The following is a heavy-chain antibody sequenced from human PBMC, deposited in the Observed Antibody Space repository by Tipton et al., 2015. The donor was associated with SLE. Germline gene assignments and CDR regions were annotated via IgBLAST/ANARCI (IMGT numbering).Heavy chain of an antibody. CDR3: ARASRHSSSWYADF. J-gene: IGHJ4*02. CDR1: DFTVNSNF. V-gene: IGHV3-53*01. Sequence: SLRLSCAASDFTVNSNFMSWVRQAPGKGLEWVSLIYSGDDAYYADSVQGRFTISRDNSKNTLYLEMNSLRAEDTAVYYCARASRHSSSWYADFWGQGPLVTVSS. D-gene: IGHD6-13*01. CDR2: IYSGDDA.